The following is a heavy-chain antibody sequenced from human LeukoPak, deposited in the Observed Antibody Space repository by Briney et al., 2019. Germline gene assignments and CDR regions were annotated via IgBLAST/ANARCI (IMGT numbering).Heavy chain of an antibody. CDR3: AKEERTVAGTGGGFDY. J-gene: IGHJ4*02. D-gene: IGHD6-19*01. CDR1: GFTFSSYA. CDR2: ISGSGGST. V-gene: IGHV3-23*01. Sequence: PPGGSLRLSCAASGFTFSSYAMSWVRQAPGKGLEWVSAISGSGGSTYYADSVKGRFTISRDNSKNTLYLQMNSLRAEDTAVYYCAKEERTVAGTGGGFDYWGQGTLVTVSS.